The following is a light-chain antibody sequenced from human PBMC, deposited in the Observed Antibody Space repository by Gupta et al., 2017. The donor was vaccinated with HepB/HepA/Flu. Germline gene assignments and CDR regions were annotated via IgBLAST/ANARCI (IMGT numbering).Light chain of an antibody. CDR1: QSVTSN. CDR2: GAS. J-gene: IGKJ1*01. CDR3: QQYNNWPPRT. Sequence: EIVMTQSPATLSVSPGERATLSCRASQSVTSNLAWYQHKPGQAPRLLIYGASTRATGIPARFSGSGSGTEFTLTISSLQSEDFVVYYCQQYNNWPPRTFGQGTKVEIK. V-gene: IGKV3-15*01.